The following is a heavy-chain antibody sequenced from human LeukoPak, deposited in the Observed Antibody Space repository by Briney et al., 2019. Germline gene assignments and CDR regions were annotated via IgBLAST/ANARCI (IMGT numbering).Heavy chain of an antibody. CDR2: INHSGST. Sequence: SETLSLTCAVYGGSFSGYYWSWIRQPPGKGLEWIGEINHSGSTNYNPSLKSRVTISVDTSKNQFSLKLSSVTAADTAVYYCARGAHDFWSGYYTEYFQHWGQGTPVTVSS. D-gene: IGHD3-3*01. V-gene: IGHV4-34*01. CDR1: GGSFSGYY. J-gene: IGHJ1*01. CDR3: ARGAHDFWSGYYTEYFQH.